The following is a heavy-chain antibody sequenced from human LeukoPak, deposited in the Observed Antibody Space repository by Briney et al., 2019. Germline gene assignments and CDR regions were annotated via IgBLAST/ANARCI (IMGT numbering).Heavy chain of an antibody. D-gene: IGHD3-9*01. Sequence: ASVKVSCKASGGTFSSYAIIWVRQAPGQGLEWMGGFIPIFGTANYAQKFQGRVTITTDESTSTAYMELSSLRSEDTAVYYCARDRPGTTGILTAYQNYYYMDVWGKGTTVTVSS. V-gene: IGHV1-69*05. CDR3: ARDRPGTTGILTAYQNYYYMDV. CDR1: GGTFSSYA. J-gene: IGHJ6*03. CDR2: FIPIFGTA.